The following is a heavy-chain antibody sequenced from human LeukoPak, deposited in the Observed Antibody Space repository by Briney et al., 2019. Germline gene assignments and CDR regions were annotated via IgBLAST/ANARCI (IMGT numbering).Heavy chain of an antibody. J-gene: IGHJ4*02. CDR1: GGTFSSYA. CDR2: IIPIFGTA. Sequence: GASVKVSCKASGGTFSSYAISWVRQAPGQGLEWMGGIIPIFGTANCAQKFQGRVTITADESTSTVYMELSSLKSADTAVYYCARGAPTAAGLGRGYWGQGTLVTVSS. V-gene: IGHV1-69*13. D-gene: IGHD6-13*01. CDR3: ARGAPTAAGLGRGY.